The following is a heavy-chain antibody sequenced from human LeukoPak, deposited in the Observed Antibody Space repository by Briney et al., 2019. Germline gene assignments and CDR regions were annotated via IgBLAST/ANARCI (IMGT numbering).Heavy chain of an antibody. J-gene: IGHJ4*02. D-gene: IGHD6-19*01. CDR2: ISYDGNNK. V-gene: IGHV3-30*18. CDR3: AKPHSSGWYYFDS. CDR1: GFTFSNYD. Sequence: RGSLRLSCAASGFTFSNYDMNWVRQAPGQGLEWVAVISYDGNNKFYADSVKGRFTISRDNSQNTLYLQMNSLRAEDTAIYYCAKPHSSGWYYFDSWGLGTLVTVSS.